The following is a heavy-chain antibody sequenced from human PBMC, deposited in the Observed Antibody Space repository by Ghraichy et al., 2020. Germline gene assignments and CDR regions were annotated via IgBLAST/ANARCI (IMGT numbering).Heavy chain of an antibody. Sequence: SQTLSLTCTVSGGSISSSSYYWGWIRQPPGKGLEWIGSIYYSGSTYYNPSLKSRVTISVDTSKNQFSLKLSSVTAADTAVYYCALITAMVTYGHYYYGMDVWGQGTTVTVSS. CDR1: GGSISSSSYY. CDR3: ALITAMVTYGHYYYGMDV. J-gene: IGHJ6*02. D-gene: IGHD5-18*01. CDR2: IYYSGST. V-gene: IGHV4-39*01.